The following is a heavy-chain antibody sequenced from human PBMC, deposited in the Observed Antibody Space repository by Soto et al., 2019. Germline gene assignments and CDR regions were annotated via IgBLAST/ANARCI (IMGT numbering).Heavy chain of an antibody. Sequence: QVPLVQSGAEVKKPGASVKVSCKASDFNSLSYGFIWVRQAPGQGLERMGCVSGPNGNTNYALKFQGRVTMTTETSTNTVYMELRSLRSDDTAVYFCASVRYDTTYGYHLGADYWGQGTLVTVSS. D-gene: IGHD3-22*01. CDR2: VSGPNGNT. CDR1: DFNSLSYG. CDR3: ASVRYDTTYGYHLGADY. J-gene: IGHJ4*02. V-gene: IGHV1-18*01.